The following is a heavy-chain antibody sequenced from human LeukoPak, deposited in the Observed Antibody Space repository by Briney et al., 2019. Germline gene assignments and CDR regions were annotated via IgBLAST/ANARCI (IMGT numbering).Heavy chain of an antibody. Sequence: SETLSLTCTVSGGSISSYYWSWIRQPPGKGLEWIGYIYYSGSTNYNPSLKSRVTISVDTSKSQFSLKLSSVTAADTAVYYCARDDLYCSGGSCYSGPPFDPWGQGTLVTVSS. V-gene: IGHV4-59*01. CDR1: GGSISSYY. CDR3: ARDDLYCSGGSCYSGPPFDP. J-gene: IGHJ5*02. D-gene: IGHD2-15*01. CDR2: IYYSGST.